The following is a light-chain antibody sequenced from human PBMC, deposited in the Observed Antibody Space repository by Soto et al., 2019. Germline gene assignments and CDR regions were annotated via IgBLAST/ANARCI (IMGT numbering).Light chain of an antibody. V-gene: IGKV3-11*01. CDR2: DAS. J-gene: IGKJ4*01. CDR1: QSVSSY. Sequence: EIVLTQSPATLSLSPGERATLSCRASQSVSSYLAWYQQKPGQAPRLLIYDASNRATGIPARFSGSGSGTDFTLTISSLEPEAFAVYYCQQRSKGLTFGGGTKVYIK. CDR3: QQRSKGLT.